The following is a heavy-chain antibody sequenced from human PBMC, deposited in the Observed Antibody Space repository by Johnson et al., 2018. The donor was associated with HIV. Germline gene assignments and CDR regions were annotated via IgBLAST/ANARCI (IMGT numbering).Heavy chain of an antibody. D-gene: IGHD5-24*01. V-gene: IGHV3-30*03. CDR3: AGEPPVEMATHDAFDS. J-gene: IGHJ3*02. CDR2: ISYDGSNK. CDR1: GFTFSGYG. Sequence: QVQLVESGGGAVQPGKSLRLSCAASGFTFSGYGMHWVRQAPGKGLEWVAVISYDGSNKYYADSVKGRFTISRDNSKNTLYLQMNSLRAEDTAVYYWAGEPPVEMATHDAFDSWGQGTMGTVSS.